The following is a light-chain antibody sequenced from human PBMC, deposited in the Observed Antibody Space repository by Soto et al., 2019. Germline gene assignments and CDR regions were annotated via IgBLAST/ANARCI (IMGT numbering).Light chain of an antibody. V-gene: IGKV3-20*01. CDR1: QSVSSSY. CDR3: QQYGSSPRT. J-gene: IGKJ1*01. Sequence: EIVLTQSPGTLSLSPGERATLSCRASQSVSSSYLAWYQQKPGQAPRLLIYGASSRATGIPDRFSGSGSGTDFTLPISRLEPEDFAVYYCQQYGSSPRTFDQGTKVEIK. CDR2: GAS.